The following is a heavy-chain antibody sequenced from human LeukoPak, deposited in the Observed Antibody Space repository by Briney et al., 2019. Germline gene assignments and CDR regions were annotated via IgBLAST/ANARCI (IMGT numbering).Heavy chain of an antibody. CDR3: ARDWDFWSGSYFDY. CDR2: INPNSGGT. V-gene: IGHV1-2*02. CDR1: GYTFTGYY. Sequence: ASVKVSCKASGYTFTGYYMHWVRQAPGQGLEWMGWINPNSGGTIYAQKFQGRVTMTRDTSISTAYMELSRLRSDDTAVYYCARDWDFWSGSYFDYWGQGTLVTVFS. J-gene: IGHJ4*02. D-gene: IGHD3-3*01.